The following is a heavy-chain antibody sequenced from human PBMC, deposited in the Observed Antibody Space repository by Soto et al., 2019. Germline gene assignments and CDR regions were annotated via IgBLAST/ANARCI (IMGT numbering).Heavy chain of an antibody. CDR2: IYHSGST. V-gene: IGHV4-30-2*01. D-gene: IGHD3-16*02. CDR1: GGSISSGGYS. Sequence: QLQLQESGSGLVKPSQTLSLTCAVSGGSISSGGYSWSWIRQPPGKGLEWIGYIYHSGSTYYNPSLKSRVTISVHRSKNQFSLQLSSVTAEDTAVYYCARGYDDYDYVWGSYRSYYFDYWGQGTLVTVSS. J-gene: IGHJ4*02. CDR3: ARGYDDYDYVWGSYRSYYFDY.